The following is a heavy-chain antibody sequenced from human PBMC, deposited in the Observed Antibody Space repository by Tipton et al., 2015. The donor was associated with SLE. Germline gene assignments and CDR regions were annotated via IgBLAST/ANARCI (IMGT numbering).Heavy chain of an antibody. V-gene: IGHV4-39*07. CDR3: ASGGILWYFDL. J-gene: IGHJ2*01. Sequence: TLSLTCSVSGDSIRSSSDYWGWIRQPPGKGLEWIGSINYIAGSYYNPSLKSRVTISVDTSRNQFSLKLSSVTAADTAVYYCASGGILWYFDLWGRGTLVTVSS. CDR2: INYIAGS. CDR1: GDSIRSSSDY. D-gene: IGHD3-16*01.